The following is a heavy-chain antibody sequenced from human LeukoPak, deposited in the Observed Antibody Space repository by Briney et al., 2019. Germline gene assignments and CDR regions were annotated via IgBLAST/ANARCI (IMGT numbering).Heavy chain of an antibody. Sequence: GRSLRLSCKASGFTFSSHGMNWVHQAPGKGLEWVAVIWYDGSKKYYADPVKGRFTISRDNSKNTVDLQMNSLRVEDTAVYYCARGSGSLGFDYWGQGTLVTVSS. CDR2: IWYDGSKK. CDR3: ARGSGSLGFDY. CDR1: GFTFSSHG. J-gene: IGHJ4*02. D-gene: IGHD3-10*01. V-gene: IGHV3-33*01.